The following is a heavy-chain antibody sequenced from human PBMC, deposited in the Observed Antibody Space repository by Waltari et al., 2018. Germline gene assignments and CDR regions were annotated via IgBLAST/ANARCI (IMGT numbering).Heavy chain of an antibody. CDR1: GGSIRSGSYY. V-gene: IGHV4-61*09. D-gene: IGHD6-13*01. Sequence: QVQLQESGPGLVKPSQTLSLTCTVSGGSIRSGSYYWSWIRQPAGKGLEWIGYIYTSGSTNYNPSLKSRVTISVDTSKNQFSLKLSSVTAADTAVYYCARDPGSSWDPTYYYYYGMDVWGQGTTVTVSS. J-gene: IGHJ6*02. CDR2: IYTSGST. CDR3: ARDPGSSWDPTYYYYYGMDV.